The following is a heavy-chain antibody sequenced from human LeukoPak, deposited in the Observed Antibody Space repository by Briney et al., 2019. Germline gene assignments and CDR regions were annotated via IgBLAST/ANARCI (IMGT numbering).Heavy chain of an antibody. J-gene: IGHJ4*02. CDR3: ASLNRDSSGYSFDY. D-gene: IGHD3-22*01. CDR1: GFTFSSCS. Sequence: GGSLRLSCAASGFTFSSCSMTWVRQAPGKGLEWLSYIGSSSSPIYYADSVKGRFTISRDNSKNTLYLQMNSLRAEDTAVYYCASLNRDSSGYSFDYWGQGTLVTVSS. CDR2: IGSSSSPI. V-gene: IGHV3-48*01.